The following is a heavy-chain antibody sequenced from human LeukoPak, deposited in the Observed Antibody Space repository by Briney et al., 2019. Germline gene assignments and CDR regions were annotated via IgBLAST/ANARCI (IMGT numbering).Heavy chain of an antibody. CDR1: GFTFSSYS. Sequence: GGSLRLSCAASGFTFSSYSMNWVRQAPGKGLEWVSYISSSSSTIYYADSVKGRFTISRDNAKNSLYLQMNSLRAKDTAVYYCARDNYYGSGSPPRIWGQGTLVTVSS. CDR2: ISSSSSTI. V-gene: IGHV3-48*04. D-gene: IGHD3-10*01. J-gene: IGHJ4*02. CDR3: ARDNYYGSGSPPRI.